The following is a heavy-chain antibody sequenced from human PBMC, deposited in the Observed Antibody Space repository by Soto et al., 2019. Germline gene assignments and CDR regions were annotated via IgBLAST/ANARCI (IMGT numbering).Heavy chain of an antibody. CDR1: GCTCSSYA. D-gene: IGHD3-10*01. CDR3: AKDLPGELLPTCFDS. CDR2: MGGSGRST. J-gene: IGHJ5*01. Sequence: GVSLRVSWGAAGCTCSSYAMSWVRQAPGKGLEWVSSMGGSGRSTYYTDSVKGRFTIPRDNSKSTLYLQMTSLRAEDTALYYCAKDLPGELLPTCFDSWGPGTLVPVSS. V-gene: IGHV3-23*01.